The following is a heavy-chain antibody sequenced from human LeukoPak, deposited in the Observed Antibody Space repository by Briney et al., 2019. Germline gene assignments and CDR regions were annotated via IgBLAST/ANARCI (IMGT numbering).Heavy chain of an antibody. CDR1: GGSISSSSYY. CDR2: IYYSGST. J-gene: IGHJ4*02. D-gene: IGHD6-13*01. Sequence: SETLSLTCTVSGGSISSSSYYWGWIRQPPGKGLEWIGSIYYSGSTYYNPSLKSRVTISVDTSKNQFSLKLSSVTAADTAVYYCARHGVGIAAAGAFYFDYWGQGTLVTVSS. V-gene: IGHV4-39*07. CDR3: ARHGVGIAAAGAFYFDY.